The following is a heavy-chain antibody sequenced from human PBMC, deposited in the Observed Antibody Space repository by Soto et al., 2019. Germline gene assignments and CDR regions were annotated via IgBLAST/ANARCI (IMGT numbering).Heavy chain of an antibody. CDR3: ARDQAXTPPGYYYYGMDV. V-gene: IGHV1-69*12. CDR1: GGTFSSYA. Sequence: QVQLVQSGAEVKKPGSSVKVSCKASGGTFSSYAISWVRQAPGQGLEWMGGIIPIFGTANYAQKFQGRVTITEDESTSTAYMELSSLRSEDTAVYYXARDQAXTPPGYYYYGMDVWGQGTTVTVSS. D-gene: IGHD2-15*01. J-gene: IGHJ6*02. CDR2: IIPIFGTA.